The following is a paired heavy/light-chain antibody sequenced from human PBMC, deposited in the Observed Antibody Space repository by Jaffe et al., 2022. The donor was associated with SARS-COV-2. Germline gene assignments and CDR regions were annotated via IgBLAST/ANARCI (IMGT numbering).Light chain of an antibody. Sequence: QSVLTQPPSVSAAPGQKVTISCSGSSSNIGRNYIYWYQHLPGTAPKLLIYDNNKRSSGIPDRFSGSKSGTSATLGITGLQTGDEADYYCGTWDTSLSAGVFGGGTRLTVL. V-gene: IGLV1-51*01. CDR2: DNN. CDR3: GTWDTSLSAGV. J-gene: IGLJ3*02. CDR1: SSNIGRNY.
Heavy chain of an antibody. V-gene: IGHV4-39*01. D-gene: IGHD3-10*01. CDR1: GGSISSTSYY. Sequence: QLQLQESGPGLVKPSETLSLTCTVSGGSISSTSYYWGWIRQPPGKGLEWIGNIYFSGSSYYNPSLKSRVTISVHTSKNQFSLKLSSVTAADTAIYYCARHYYYASGRDSFFDPWGQGTLVTVSS. J-gene: IGHJ5*02. CDR3: ARHYYYASGRDSFFDP. CDR2: IYFSGSS.